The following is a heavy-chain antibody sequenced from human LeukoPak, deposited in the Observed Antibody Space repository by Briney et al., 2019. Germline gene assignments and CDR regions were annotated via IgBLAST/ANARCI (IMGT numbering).Heavy chain of an antibody. CDR1: GASINTYS. CDR3: ARQSALYSHGLDV. Sequence: SETLSLTCTVSGASINTYSWGWIRQPPGKGLEWIGYIFYTGSTFYHPSLESRLSISQDTSTNRVSLNLSLVTAADTAVYYCARQSALYSHGLDVWGQGTTVTVSS. J-gene: IGHJ6*02. CDR2: IFYTGST. V-gene: IGHV4-59*08.